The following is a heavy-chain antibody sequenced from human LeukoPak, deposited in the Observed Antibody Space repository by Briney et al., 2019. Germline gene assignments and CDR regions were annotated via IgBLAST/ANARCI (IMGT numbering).Heavy chain of an antibody. V-gene: IGHV3-23*01. CDR2: ISGSGGST. Sequence: PSETLSLTCTVSGGSISSYYWSWVRQAPGKGLEWVSAISGSGGSTYYADSVKGRFTISRDNSKNTLYLQMNSLRAEDTAVYYCARDPVLRFLEWPTDAFDVWGQGTMVTVSS. CDR1: GGSISSYY. J-gene: IGHJ3*01. CDR3: ARDPVLRFLEWPTDAFDV. D-gene: IGHD3-3*01.